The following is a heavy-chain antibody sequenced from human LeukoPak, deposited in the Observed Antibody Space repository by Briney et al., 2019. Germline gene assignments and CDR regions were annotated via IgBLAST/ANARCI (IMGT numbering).Heavy chain of an antibody. D-gene: IGHD3-16*01. CDR1: GFTFSSHS. Sequence: GGSLRLSCAASGFTFSSHSMNWVRQAPGKGLEWVSYISSSSSTIYYADSVKGRFTISRDNAKNSLYLQMNSLRAEDTAIYYCARGDYVHFDYWGQGTLVTVSS. CDR2: ISSSSSTI. CDR3: ARGDYVHFDY. J-gene: IGHJ4*02. V-gene: IGHV3-48*04.